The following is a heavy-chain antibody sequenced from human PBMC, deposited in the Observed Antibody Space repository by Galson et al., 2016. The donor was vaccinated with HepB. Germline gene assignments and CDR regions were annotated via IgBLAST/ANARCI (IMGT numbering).Heavy chain of an antibody. J-gene: IGHJ6*03. D-gene: IGHD1-26*01. CDR2: IYPAGST. V-gene: IGHV3-53*01. CDR3: ASSPSGGYYYYYMDV. Sequence: SLRLSCAASGFTVSSNYMSWVRQAPGRGLEWVSVIYPAGSTFYADSVRGRFTISRDNSKNTLFLQMNTLRAEDTAVYYCASSPSGGYYYYYMDVWGKGT. CDR1: GFTVSSNY.